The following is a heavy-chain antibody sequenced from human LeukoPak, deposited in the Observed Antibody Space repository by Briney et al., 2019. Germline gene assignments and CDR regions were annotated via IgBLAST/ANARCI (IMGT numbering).Heavy chain of an antibody. CDR1: GGSFSGYY. CDR3: ARVRGSSSV. J-gene: IGHJ4*02. Sequence: SETLSLTCAVYGGSFSGYYWSWIRRPPGKGLEWIGEINHSGSTNYNPSLKSRVTISVDTSKNQFSLKLSSVTAADTAVYYCARVRGSSSVWDQGTLVTVSS. CDR2: INHSGST. V-gene: IGHV4-34*01. D-gene: IGHD6-6*01.